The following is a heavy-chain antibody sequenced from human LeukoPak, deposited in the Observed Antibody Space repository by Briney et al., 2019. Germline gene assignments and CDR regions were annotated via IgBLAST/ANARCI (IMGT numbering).Heavy chain of an antibody. J-gene: IGHJ4*02. D-gene: IGHD3-16*02. CDR1: GYTFTYRY. Sequence: SVNVSCKASGYTFTYRYLHGVRQTPGQAPEWIGWITPFNGNTNYAQKFQDRVTITRDRSMSTAYMELSSLRSEDTAMYYCAEGELSYSFDYWGQGTLVTVSS. CDR3: AEGELSYSFDY. V-gene: IGHV1-45*02. CDR2: ITPFNGNT.